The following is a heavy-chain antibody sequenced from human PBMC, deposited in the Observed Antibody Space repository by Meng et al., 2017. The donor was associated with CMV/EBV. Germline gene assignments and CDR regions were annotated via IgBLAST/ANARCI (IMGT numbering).Heavy chain of an antibody. J-gene: IGHJ6*02. CDR1: GFTFSSYS. CDR3: ARDDYDFWSGYYYGYYYYYGMDV. Sequence: GESLKISCATSGFTFSSYSMNWVRQAPGKGLEWVSYISSSSSTIYYADSVKGRSTISRDNAKNSLYLQMNSLRAEDTAVYYCARDDYDFWSGYYYGYYYYYGMDVWGQGTTVTVSS. V-gene: IGHV3-48*04. CDR2: ISSSSSTI. D-gene: IGHD3-3*01.